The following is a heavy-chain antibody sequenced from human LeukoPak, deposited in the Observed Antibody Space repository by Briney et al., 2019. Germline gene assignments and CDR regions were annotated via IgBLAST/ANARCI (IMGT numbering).Heavy chain of an antibody. CDR3: ARAPSYYYDGRGPLAY. Sequence: ASVKVSCKASGYTFTGYYMHWVRQAPGQGLEWMGWINPNSGGTNYAQKFQGRVTMTRDTSISTAYMELSRLRSDDTAVYYCARAPSYYYDGRGPLAYWGQGPRFTVSS. CDR2: INPNSGGT. J-gene: IGHJ4*02. CDR1: GYTFTGYY. V-gene: IGHV1-2*02. D-gene: IGHD3-22*01.